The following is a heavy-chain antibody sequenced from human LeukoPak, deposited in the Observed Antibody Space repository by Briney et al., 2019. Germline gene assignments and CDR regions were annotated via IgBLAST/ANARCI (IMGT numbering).Heavy chain of an antibody. CDR1: GGSISSYY. J-gene: IGHJ3*02. Sequence: SETLSLTCTVSGGSISSYYWSWIRQPAGKGLEWIGRIYTSGSTNYNPSLKSRVTMSVDTSKNQFSLKLSSVTAEDTAVYYCARATDPWGLPADAFDISGQGTMVTVSS. CDR2: IYTSGST. CDR3: ARATDPWGLPADAFDI. D-gene: IGHD1-26*01. V-gene: IGHV4-4*07.